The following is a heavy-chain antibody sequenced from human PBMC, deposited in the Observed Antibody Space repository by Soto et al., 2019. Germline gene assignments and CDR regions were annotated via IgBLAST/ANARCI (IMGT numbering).Heavy chain of an antibody. D-gene: IGHD6-13*01. CDR2: ISTSSGYT. Sequence: GSLSLSCAASGFTFSDYYMRWIRPAPGKGLEWVSYISTSSGYTNYADSVKGRFTISRDNAKNSLYLQMNSLRAEDTAVYYCATGYSSSWLVYWGHGTLVTVSS. V-gene: IGHV3-11*03. CDR1: GFTFSDYY. CDR3: ATGYSSSWLVY. J-gene: IGHJ5*01.